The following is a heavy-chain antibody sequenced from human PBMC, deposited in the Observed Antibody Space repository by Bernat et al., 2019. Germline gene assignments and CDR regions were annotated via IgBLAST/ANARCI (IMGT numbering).Heavy chain of an antibody. V-gene: IGHV3-30-3*01. D-gene: IGHD2/OR15-2a*01. CDR3: ARGLGPSFYITDV. J-gene: IGHJ6*02. Sequence: QVQLVESGGGVVQPGRSLRLSCAASGFTFSSYAMHCVRQAPGKGLEWVALISYDGSNKYYADSVKGRFTISRDNSKNTLSLQMNSLRDEDTAVYYCARGLGPSFYITDVWGQGTTVTVSS. CDR2: ISYDGSNK. CDR1: GFTFSSYA.